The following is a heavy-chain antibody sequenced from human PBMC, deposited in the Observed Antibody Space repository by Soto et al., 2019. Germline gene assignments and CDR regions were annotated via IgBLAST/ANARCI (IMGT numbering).Heavy chain of an antibody. Sequence: SETLSLTCTVSGGSISSGGYYWSWIRQHPGKGLEWIGYIYYSGSTYYNPSLKSRVTISVDTSKNQFSLKLSSVTAADTAVYYCARGYCSGGSCFPFDYWGQGTLVTVSS. J-gene: IGHJ4*02. CDR3: ARGYCSGGSCFPFDY. V-gene: IGHV4-31*03. CDR1: GGSISSGGYY. CDR2: IYYSGST. D-gene: IGHD2-15*01.